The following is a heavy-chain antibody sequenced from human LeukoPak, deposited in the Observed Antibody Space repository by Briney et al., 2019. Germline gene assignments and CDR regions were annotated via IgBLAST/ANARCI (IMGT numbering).Heavy chain of an antibody. CDR1: GSSLTELS. CDR3: AAGRPYSLLDY. D-gene: IGHD5-18*01. J-gene: IGHJ4*02. CDR2: FDVIDAKT. V-gene: IGHV1-24*01. Sequence: ASVKVSCTVSGSSLTELSLYWVRQAPGKGLEWMGGFDVIDAKTFYAQKFQGRVTMTEDSSTDTAYMELSSLRSDDTAFYYCAAGRPYSLLDYWGQETLVTVSS.